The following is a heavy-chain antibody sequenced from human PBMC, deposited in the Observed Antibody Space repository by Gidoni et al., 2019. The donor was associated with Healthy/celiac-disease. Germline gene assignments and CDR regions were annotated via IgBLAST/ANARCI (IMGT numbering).Heavy chain of an antibody. CDR1: GGSISSVDHY. CDR2: LYYSGST. CDR3: ARVSTYYDFWSCYPTAVDYYYMDV. Sequence: QVQLQESGPGLVKPSQTLSLTCTVSGGSISSVDHYRSWIRQPPGTGLEAIGYLYYSGSTYYNPSLKSRVTISVDTSKNQFSLKLSSVTAADTDVYYCARVSTYYDFWSCYPTAVDYYYMDVWGKGTTVTVSS. D-gene: IGHD3-3*01. V-gene: IGHV4-30-4*01. J-gene: IGHJ6*03.